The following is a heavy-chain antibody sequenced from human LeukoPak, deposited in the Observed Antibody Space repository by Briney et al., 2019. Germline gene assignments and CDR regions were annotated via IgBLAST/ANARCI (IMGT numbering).Heavy chain of an antibody. CDR1: GSTVSSYA. D-gene: IGHD5-12*01. V-gene: IGHV3-30-3*01. J-gene: IGHJ4*02. CDR3: ANCPSGSGYGYLDL. CDR2: ISYDGSNK. Sequence: GGSLRLSCAASGSTVSSYAMHWVRQAPGKGLEWVALISYDGSNKYYAGSVKGRFTITRDNFENTLYLEMNSLRVEDTAVYYCANCPSGSGYGYLDLWGQGALVTVSS.